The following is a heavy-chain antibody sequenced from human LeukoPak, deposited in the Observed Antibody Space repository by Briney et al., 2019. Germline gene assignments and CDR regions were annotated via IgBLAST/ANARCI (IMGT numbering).Heavy chain of an antibody. V-gene: IGHV1-2*02. CDR2: INTNSGGT. J-gene: IGHJ3*02. CDR3: ARDAGSGSQLADAFDI. Sequence: ASLTLSCTASGYTFTGYYMHWVRQAPGKGLEWMGWINTNSGGTYYAQKFQGRVTMTRDTSISTAYMVLSRERSDGTAVYYCARDAGSGSQLADAFDIWGEGTMVSVS. D-gene: IGHD3-10*01. CDR1: GYTFTGYY.